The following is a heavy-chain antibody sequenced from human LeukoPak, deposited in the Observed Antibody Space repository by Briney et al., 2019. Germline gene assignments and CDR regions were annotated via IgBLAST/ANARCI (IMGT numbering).Heavy chain of an antibody. Sequence: ASVKVSCTAFGYTFTGYYMHWVRQAPGQGLELMGWINPNNGGTNYAQNFQGRVTMTRDTSISTAYMELSRLRSDDTAVYYCARGFYYGSGSLKYFDYWGQGTLVTVSS. CDR1: GYTFTGYY. V-gene: IGHV1-2*02. J-gene: IGHJ4*02. CDR3: ARGFYYGSGSLKYFDY. CDR2: INPNNGGT. D-gene: IGHD3-10*01.